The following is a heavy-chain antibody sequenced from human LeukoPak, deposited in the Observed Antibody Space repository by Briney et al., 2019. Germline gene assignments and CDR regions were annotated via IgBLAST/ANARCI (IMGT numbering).Heavy chain of an antibody. CDR3: AKDVAAYGDRYFDY. D-gene: IGHD4-17*01. Sequence: PGRSLRLSCAASGFTVDDYAMHWVRQAPGKGLEWVSRISWKSDNIDYADSVKGRFTISRDYAKKSLYLQMNSLRAEDTALYYCAKDVAAYGDRYFDYWGQGTLVTVSS. V-gene: IGHV3-9*01. J-gene: IGHJ4*02. CDR1: GFTVDDYA. CDR2: ISWKSDNI.